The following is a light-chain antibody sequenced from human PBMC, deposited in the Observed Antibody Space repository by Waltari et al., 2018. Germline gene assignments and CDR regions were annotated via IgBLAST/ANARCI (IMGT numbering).Light chain of an antibody. Sequence: EIVLTQSPGTLSLSPGESATLSCRASQSIGIYLAWYQQKPGQAPRLLMYHASSRATGIPDRVSGSGSGTDFSLTIRRLEPEDFAVYYCQKYESLPATYGQGTKVEIK. CDR1: QSIGIY. J-gene: IGKJ1*01. CDR3: QKYESLPAT. V-gene: IGKV3-20*01. CDR2: HAS.